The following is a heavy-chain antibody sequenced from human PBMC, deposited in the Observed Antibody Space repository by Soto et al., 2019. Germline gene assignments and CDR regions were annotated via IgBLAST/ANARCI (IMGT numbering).Heavy chain of an antibody. Sequence: ASVKVSCKASGYTFTSYGISWVRQAPGQGLEWMGWISAYNGDTNYAQKLQGRVTMTTDTSTSTAYMELRSLRSDDTAVYYCARDHATYYDFWSGYYFLHYYYGMDVWGQGTTVTVSS. CDR2: ISAYNGDT. D-gene: IGHD3-3*01. J-gene: IGHJ6*02. V-gene: IGHV1-18*01. CDR1: GYTFTSYG. CDR3: ARDHATYYDFWSGYYFLHYYYGMDV.